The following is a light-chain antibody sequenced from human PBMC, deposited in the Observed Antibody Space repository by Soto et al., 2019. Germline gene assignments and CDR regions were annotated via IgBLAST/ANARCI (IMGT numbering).Light chain of an antibody. CDR3: QQYSDFLIS. V-gene: IGKV1-5*01. Sequence: DIQMTQSPSTLSASVGDRVTITCRASQSISRSLAWYQQKPGKAPNLLIFDASSLEGGAPSRFRGSGFWTEFTLTITNLQPSDFATYYCQQYSDFLISFGPGTTVDF. CDR1: QSISRS. CDR2: DAS. J-gene: IGKJ3*01.